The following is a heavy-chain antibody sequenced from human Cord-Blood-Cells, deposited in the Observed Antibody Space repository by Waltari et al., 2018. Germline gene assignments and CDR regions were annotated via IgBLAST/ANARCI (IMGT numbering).Heavy chain of an antibody. CDR3: ARDWGDY. CDR2: ISAYNGNT. J-gene: IGHJ4*02. D-gene: IGHD3-16*01. Sequence: QVQRVPSGAAVTTPGASSKVPCKTSVYSFPSYGISWVRQAPGQGPEWMGWISAYNGNTNYAQKLQGRVTMTTDTSTSTAYMELRSLRSDDTAVYYCARDWGDYWGQGTLVTVSS. V-gene: IGHV1-18*01. CDR1: VYSFPSYG.